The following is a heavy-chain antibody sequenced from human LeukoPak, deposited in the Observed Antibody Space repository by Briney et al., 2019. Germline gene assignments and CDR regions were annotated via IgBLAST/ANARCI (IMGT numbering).Heavy chain of an antibody. CDR1: GFTISSNF. J-gene: IGHJ5*02. V-gene: IGHV3-66*01. CDR2: IYSGGGT. Sequence: PGGSLRLSCAASGFTISSNFISWVRQAPGKGLEWVSIIYSGGGTYYADSVKGRFTISRDNSKNTLYLQMNSLRAEDTAVYYCVRECRSVLFTTAGSLSCSWGQGTLVAVSS. D-gene: IGHD2-8*02. CDR3: VRECRSVLFTTAGSLSCS.